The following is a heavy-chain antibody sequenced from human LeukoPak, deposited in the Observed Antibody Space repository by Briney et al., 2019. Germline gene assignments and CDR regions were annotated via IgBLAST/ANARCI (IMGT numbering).Heavy chain of an antibody. Sequence: NPSETLSLTCAVYGGSFSGYYWSWIRQPPVKGLEWIGEINHSGSTNYNPSLKSRVTISVDTSKNQFSLKLSSVTAADTAVYYCARAIRGGDTGYYFDYWGQGTLVTVSS. V-gene: IGHV4-34*01. D-gene: IGHD3-16*01. CDR1: GGSFSGYY. CDR3: ARAIRGGDTGYYFDY. CDR2: INHSGST. J-gene: IGHJ4*02.